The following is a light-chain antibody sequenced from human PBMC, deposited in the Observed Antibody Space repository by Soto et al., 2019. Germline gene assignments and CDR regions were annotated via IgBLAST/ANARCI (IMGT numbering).Light chain of an antibody. CDR2: GAS. CDR3: QQYNDWPPRWT. CDR1: QSVSTN. Sequence: EIVMTQSPATLSVSPGERATLSCRASQSVSTNLAWYQQKPGQAPRLLIYGASTRATGIPARFSGGGSGTEFTLTISSLQSQDFAVYICQQYNDWPPRWTFGQGTKVEIK. J-gene: IGKJ1*01. V-gene: IGKV3-15*01.